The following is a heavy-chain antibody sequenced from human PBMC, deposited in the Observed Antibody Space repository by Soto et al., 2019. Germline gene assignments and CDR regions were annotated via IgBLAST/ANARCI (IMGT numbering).Heavy chain of an antibody. V-gene: IGHV1-46*01. CDR3: ARGLYDISGEKFGTVDY. J-gene: IGHJ4*02. CDR1: GYTFTSYY. CDR2: INPTSGTT. Sequence: ASVKVSCKASGYTFTSYYMNWVRQAPGQGLEWMGMINPTSGTTSYAQKFQGRVTLTRDTSTSTVSMELSSLRSEDTAVYYCARGLYDISGEKFGTVDYWGQGPLVTVSS. D-gene: IGHD3-16*01.